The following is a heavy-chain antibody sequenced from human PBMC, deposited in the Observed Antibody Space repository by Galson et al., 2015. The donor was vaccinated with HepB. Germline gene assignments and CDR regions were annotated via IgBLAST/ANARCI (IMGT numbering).Heavy chain of an antibody. V-gene: IGHV1-18*01. D-gene: IGHD2-21*02. CDR1: GYRFTNHG. CDR2: INVYDGKK. CDR3: ARDYLVTTRNWPGP. Sequence: SVKVSCKASGYRFTNHGINWVRQAPGQGLEWMGWINVYDGKKNYAQKFQGRVTLTTDTSTSTVYMELRSLRSDDTAVYYCARDYLVTTRNWPGPWGQGTLVTVSS. J-gene: IGHJ5*02.